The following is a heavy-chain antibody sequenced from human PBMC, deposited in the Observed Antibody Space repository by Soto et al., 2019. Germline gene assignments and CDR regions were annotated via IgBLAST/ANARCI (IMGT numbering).Heavy chain of an antibody. CDR3: AIYDSSGSRGFQH. V-gene: IGHV4-31*03. CDR2: IYYSGTT. CDR1: GGSISSGAYY. D-gene: IGHD3-22*01. Sequence: QVQLQESGPGLVKPSQTLSLTCTVSGGSISSGAYYWSWIRQHPGKGLEWIGYIYYSGTTYYNPSRQSRVTISVDTYKNQFSLKLSSVPAADPAVYYCAIYDSSGSRGFQHWGQGTLVTVSS. J-gene: IGHJ1*01.